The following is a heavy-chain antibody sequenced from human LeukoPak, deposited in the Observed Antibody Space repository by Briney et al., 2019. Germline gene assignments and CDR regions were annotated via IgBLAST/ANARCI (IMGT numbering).Heavy chain of an antibody. J-gene: IGHJ4*02. D-gene: IGHD3-22*01. V-gene: IGHV3-23*01. CDR1: GFTFSSYA. CDR2: ISGSGGST. Sequence: GGSLRLSCAASGFTFSSYAMNWVRQAPGKGLEWVSAISGSGGSTYYADSVKGRFTISRDNSKNTLYLQMNSLRAEDTAVYYCAKDLDSSGYSLKIDYWGQGTLVTVSS. CDR3: AKDLDSSGYSLKIDY.